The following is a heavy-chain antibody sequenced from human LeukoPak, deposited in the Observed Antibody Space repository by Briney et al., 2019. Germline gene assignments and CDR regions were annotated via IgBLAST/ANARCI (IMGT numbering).Heavy chain of an antibody. D-gene: IGHD6-19*01. V-gene: IGHV3-30*02. CDR1: GFTFSSYG. J-gene: IGHJ4*02. CDR3: ARDSYSSGRSFDY. Sequence: GGSLRLSCAASGFTFSSYGMHWVRQAPGKGLEWVAFIRYDGSNKYYADSVKGRFTISRDNAKNSLYLQMNSLRAEDTAVYYCARDSYSSGRSFDYWGQGTLVTVSS. CDR2: IRYDGSNK.